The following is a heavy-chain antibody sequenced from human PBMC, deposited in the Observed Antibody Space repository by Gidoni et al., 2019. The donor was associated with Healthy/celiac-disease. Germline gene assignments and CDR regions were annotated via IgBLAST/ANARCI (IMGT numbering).Heavy chain of an antibody. D-gene: IGHD6-13*01. V-gene: IGHV4-39*01. CDR1: GGSLSSSSYY. J-gene: IGHJ4*02. CDR2: IYYSGST. CDR3: ARHGSSSWEFFDY. Sequence: LQLQESGPGLVKPSETLSLTCTVSGGSLSSSSYYWGWIRQPPGKGLEWIGSIYYSGSTYYNPSLKSRVTISVDTSKNQFSLKLSSVTAADTAVYYCARHGSSSWEFFDYWGQGTLVTVSS.